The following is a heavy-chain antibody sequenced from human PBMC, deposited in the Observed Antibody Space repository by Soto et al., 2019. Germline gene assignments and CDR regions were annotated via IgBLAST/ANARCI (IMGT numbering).Heavy chain of an antibody. CDR2: IFYGGHT. J-gene: IGHJ4*02. CDR3: ARSPQYSSGWNGGFDY. V-gene: IGHV4-59*01. Sequence: SETLSLTCDVSGDFLTTYYWNWIRQSPGKGLEWIGYIFYGGHTNYNPSLRGRATISVDTSKNQFSLKLSSVTAADTAVYYCARSPQYSSGWNGGFDYWGQGTLVTVSS. D-gene: IGHD6-19*01. CDR1: GDFLTTYY.